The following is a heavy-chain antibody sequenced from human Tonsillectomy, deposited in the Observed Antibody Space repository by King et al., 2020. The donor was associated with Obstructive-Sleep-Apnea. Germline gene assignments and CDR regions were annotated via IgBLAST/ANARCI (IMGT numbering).Heavy chain of an antibody. J-gene: IGHJ3*02. CDR1: GFTFSDYD. D-gene: IGHD3-22*01. CDR3: ARSYDRSTYRDALDI. V-gene: IGHV3-33*01. CDR2: IWYDGSTE. Sequence: VQLVESGGDVVQRGGSLRLSCAASGFTFSDYDMHWVSQAPGKGLEWLAVIWYDGSTEYYAASVKGRFTVSRDNSKDTLYLQMNSLRADDTAVYYCARSYDRSTYRDALDIWGQGTLVTVSS.